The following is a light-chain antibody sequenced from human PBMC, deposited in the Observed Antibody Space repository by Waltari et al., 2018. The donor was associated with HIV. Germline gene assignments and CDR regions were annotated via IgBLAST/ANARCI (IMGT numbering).Light chain of an antibody. Sequence: QSVLTQPPSVSAAPGQRVTLSCSGSSSHIGHNYVSWFQQVPVTAPKLLIYETNQRPSEIPDRFSGSRSDTSATLDIVGLQSGDEGTYYCQSWDSRLGAGVFGGGTMLTVL. CDR1: SSHIGHNY. J-gene: IGLJ2*01. CDR3: QSWDSRLGAGV. V-gene: IGLV1-51*01. CDR2: ETN.